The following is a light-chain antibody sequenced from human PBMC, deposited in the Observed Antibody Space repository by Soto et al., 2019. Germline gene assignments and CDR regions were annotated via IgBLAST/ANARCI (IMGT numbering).Light chain of an antibody. CDR2: QAS. CDR1: QSISSW. J-gene: IGKJ1*01. CDR3: QHYNSYSEA. V-gene: IGKV1-5*03. Sequence: DIQMTQSPSTLPASVGDRVTITCRASQSISSWLAWYQQKPGKAPKLLISQASSLESGVPSRFSGSGSETEFTLTISSLQPDDFATYYCQHYNSYSEAFGQGTKVDVK.